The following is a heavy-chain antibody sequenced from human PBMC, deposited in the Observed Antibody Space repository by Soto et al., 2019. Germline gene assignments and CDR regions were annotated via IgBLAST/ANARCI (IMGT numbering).Heavy chain of an antibody. J-gene: IGHJ4*02. D-gene: IGHD3-22*01. V-gene: IGHV3-30*18. CDR3: AKDHEYYYDSSGYWGFDY. CDR2: ISYDGSNK. CDR1: GFTFSSYG. Sequence: PGGSLRLSCAASGFTFSSYGMHWVRQAPGKGLEWVAVISYDGSNKYYADSVKGRFTISRDNSKNTLYLQMNSLRAEDTAVYYCAKDHEYYYDSSGYWGFDYWGQGTLVTVSS.